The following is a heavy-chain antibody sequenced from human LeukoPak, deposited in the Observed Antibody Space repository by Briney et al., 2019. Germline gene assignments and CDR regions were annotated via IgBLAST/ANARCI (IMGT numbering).Heavy chain of an antibody. D-gene: IGHD5-24*01. V-gene: IGHV4-38-2*02. CDR2: IYHSGST. J-gene: IGHJ4*02. Sequence: SETLSLTCTVSGYSISSGYYWSWIRQPPGKGLEWIGYIYHSGSTYYNPSLKSRVTISVDRSKNQFSLKLSSVTAADTAVYYCARRGPWGGGYNYPIVYWGQGTLVTVSS. CDR1: GYSISSGYY. CDR3: ARRGPWGGGYNYPIVY.